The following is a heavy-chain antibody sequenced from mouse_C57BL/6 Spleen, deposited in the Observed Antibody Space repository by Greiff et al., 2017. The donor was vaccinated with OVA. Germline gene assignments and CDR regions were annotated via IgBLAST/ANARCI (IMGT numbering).Heavy chain of an antibody. V-gene: IGHV5-2*01. J-gene: IGHJ1*03. CDR1: EYAFPSHD. Sequence: EVQVVESGGGLVQPGESLKLSCESNEYAFPSHDMSWVRKTPEKRLELVAAINSDGGSTYYPDTMERRFIISRDNTKKTLYLQMSSLRSEDTALYYCARRSFDYGSSYWYFDVWGTGTTVTVSS. D-gene: IGHD1-1*01. CDR3: ARRSFDYGSSYWYFDV. CDR2: INSDGGST.